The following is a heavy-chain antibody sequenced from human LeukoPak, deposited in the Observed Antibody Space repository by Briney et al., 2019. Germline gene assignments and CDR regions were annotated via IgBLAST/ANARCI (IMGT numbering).Heavy chain of an antibody. CDR2: ISSSGSTI. CDR3: AKGRSQYTRNNPDY. D-gene: IGHD6-6*01. V-gene: IGHV3-48*03. CDR1: GFTFSSYE. J-gene: IGHJ4*02. Sequence: GGSLRLSCAASGFTFSSYEMNWVRQAPGKGLEWVSYISSSGSTIYYADSVKGRFTISRDNAKNSLYLQMNSLRAEDTALYFCAKGRSQYTRNNPDYWGQGTLVTVSS.